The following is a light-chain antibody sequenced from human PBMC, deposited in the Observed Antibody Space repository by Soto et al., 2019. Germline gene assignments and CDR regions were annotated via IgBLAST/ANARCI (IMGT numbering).Light chain of an antibody. CDR3: SSHTSGSTRV. CDR2: EVT. Sequence: QSALTQPASVSGSPGQSITISCTGTSSDIGGYDYVSWYQQHPDKAPKLMIYEVTNLPSGVSNRFSGSKSGNTASLTISGLQAEDEADYYCSSHTSGSTRVFGTGTQLTVL. J-gene: IGLJ1*01. V-gene: IGLV2-14*01. CDR1: SSDIGGYDY.